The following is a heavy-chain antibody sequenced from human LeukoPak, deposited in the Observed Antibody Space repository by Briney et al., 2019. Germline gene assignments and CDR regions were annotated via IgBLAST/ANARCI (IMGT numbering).Heavy chain of an antibody. V-gene: IGHV3-7*01. CDR1: GFTFGNAW. D-gene: IGHD2-8*01. CDR3: NGQAFDY. CDR2: IREDGSEK. J-gene: IGHJ4*02. Sequence: GGSLRLSCAASGFTFGNAWMTWVRQAPGKGLEWVASIREDGSEKTSVDSVKGRFTISRDNAKNSLYLQMDSLRADYCARGPTNGQAFDYWGQGTLVSVSS.